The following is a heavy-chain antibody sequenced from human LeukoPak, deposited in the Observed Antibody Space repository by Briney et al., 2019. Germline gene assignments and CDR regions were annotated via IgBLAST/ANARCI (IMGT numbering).Heavy chain of an antibody. Sequence: ASVKVSCKASGYTLTGYYMHWVRQAPGQGLEWMGRMNPNSGGTKYAQKFQGRVTMTRDTSISTAYMELSRLRSDDTAVYYCASAIAAAGTSYYYGMDVWGQGTTVTVSS. CDR1: GYTLTGYY. CDR3: ASAIAAAGTSYYYGMDV. V-gene: IGHV1-2*02. J-gene: IGHJ6*02. D-gene: IGHD6-13*01. CDR2: MNPNSGGT.